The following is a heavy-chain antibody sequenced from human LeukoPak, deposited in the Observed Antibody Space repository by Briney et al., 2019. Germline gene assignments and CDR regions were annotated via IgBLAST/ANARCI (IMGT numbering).Heavy chain of an antibody. V-gene: IGHV1-18*01. D-gene: IGHD1-26*01. J-gene: IGHJ4*02. CDR2: ISAYNGNT. CDR1: DDTFTSYG. CDR3: ARRDSGTYYNY. Sequence: ASVKVSCKASDDTFTSYGISWVRQAPGQGLEWMGWISAYNGNTNYAQKLQGRVTMTTDTSTSTAYMELRSLRSDDTAVYYCARRDSGTYYNYWGQGTLVTVSS.